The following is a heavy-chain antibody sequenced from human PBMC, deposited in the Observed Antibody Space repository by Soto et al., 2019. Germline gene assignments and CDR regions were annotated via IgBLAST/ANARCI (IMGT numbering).Heavy chain of an antibody. Sequence: GCIKLASAAAGVTFNSYAMSLVCQAPGKGLEWVSAISGSGGSTYYADSVKGRFTISRDNSKNTLYLQRNSLRAEDTAVYYCAKENGNLVARKTLPDYWGTEPLVTVSS. CDR3: AKENGNLVARKTLPDY. CDR2: ISGSGGST. J-gene: IGHJ4*02. CDR1: GVTFNSYA. V-gene: IGHV3-23*01. D-gene: IGHD5-12*01.